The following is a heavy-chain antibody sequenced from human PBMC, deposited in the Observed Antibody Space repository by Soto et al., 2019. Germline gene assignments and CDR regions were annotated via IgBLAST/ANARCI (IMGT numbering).Heavy chain of an antibody. D-gene: IGHD2-2*01. CDR2: IKQDGSEK. V-gene: IGHV3-7*03. J-gene: IGHJ4*02. CDR1: GFTFSSYW. CDR3: ARDQRCSFRYPVLSTSCYDFDY. Sequence: HPGGSLRLSCAASGFTFSSYWMSWVRQAPGKGLEWVANIKQDGSEKYYVDSVKGRFTISRDNAKNSLYLQMNSLRAEDTAVYYCARDQRCSFRYPVLSTSCYDFDYWGQGTLVTVSS.